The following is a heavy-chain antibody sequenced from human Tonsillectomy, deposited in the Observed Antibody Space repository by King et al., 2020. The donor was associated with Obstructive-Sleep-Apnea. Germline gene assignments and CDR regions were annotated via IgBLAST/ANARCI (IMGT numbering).Heavy chain of an antibody. J-gene: IGHJ4*02. CDR3: AKEQLLWFGDLSRYYFDY. Sequence: EVQLVESGGGLVQPGGSLRLSCAASGFTFSSYAMSWVRQAPGKGLEWVSAISGSGDTTNFADSVKGRFTISRDNSKNTLYLQMNSLRAEDTAVYYCAKEQLLWFGDLSRYYFDYWGQGTLVTVSS. CDR1: GFTFSSYA. CDR2: ISGSGDTT. V-gene: IGHV3-23*04. D-gene: IGHD3-10*01.